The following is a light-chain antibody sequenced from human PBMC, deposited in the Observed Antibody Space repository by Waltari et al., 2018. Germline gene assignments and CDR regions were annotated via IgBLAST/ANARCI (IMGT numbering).Light chain of an antibody. CDR1: QSVLYSSNNKNY. CDR3: QQYFGIPLT. J-gene: IGKJ4*01. CDR2: WAS. V-gene: IGKV4-1*01. Sequence: DIVMAQSPDSLAVSLGERATINCKSSQSVLYSSNNKNYLAWYQQKPGQPPKLLIHWASIRESGVPDRFSGSGSGTDFTLTISSLQAEDVAVYFCQQYFGIPLTFGGGTKVEIK.